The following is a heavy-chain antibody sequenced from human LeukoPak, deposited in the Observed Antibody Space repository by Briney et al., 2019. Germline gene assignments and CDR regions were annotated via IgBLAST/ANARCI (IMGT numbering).Heavy chain of an antibody. CDR3: ARARGGNVPFDI. CDR2: INSDGSST. D-gene: IGHD4-23*01. Sequence: GGSLRLSCAASGFTFSSYAMSWVRQAPGKGLVWVSGINSDGSSTSYAGSVKGRFTISRDNAENTLYLQVNSLRAEDTSVYYCARARGGNVPFDIWGLGTMVTVSS. CDR1: GFTFSSYA. J-gene: IGHJ3*02. V-gene: IGHV3-74*01.